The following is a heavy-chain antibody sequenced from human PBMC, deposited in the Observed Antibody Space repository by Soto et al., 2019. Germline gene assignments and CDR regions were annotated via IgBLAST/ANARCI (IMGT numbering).Heavy chain of an antibody. CDR1: GYTFTSYG. CDR2: ISAYKVNT. Sequence: ASVKVSCKASGYTFTSYGNSWVRQAPGQGLEWMGWISAYKVNTYYAQKLQGRVTMTTDTSTSTAYMELRSLGSDDTAVYYCARDGEGTGRSTPLYYYYYGMDVWGQGTTVTASS. V-gene: IGHV1-18*01. D-gene: IGHD3-10*01. CDR3: ARDGEGTGRSTPLYYYYYGMDV. J-gene: IGHJ6*02.